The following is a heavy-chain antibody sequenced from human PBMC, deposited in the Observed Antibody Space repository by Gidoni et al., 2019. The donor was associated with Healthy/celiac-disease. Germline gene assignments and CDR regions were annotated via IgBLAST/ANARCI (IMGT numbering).Heavy chain of an antibody. CDR1: GGSFSGYY. CDR3: ARGHSGSYYDRAFDI. CDR2: INHSGST. V-gene: IGHV4-34*01. Sequence: QVQLQQWGAGLLKPSETLSLTSAVYGGSFSGYYWSWIRQPPGKGLEWIGEINHSGSTNYNPSLKSRVTISVDTSKNQFSLKLSSVTAADTAVYYCARGHSGSYYDRAFDIWGQGTMVTVSS. D-gene: IGHD1-26*01. J-gene: IGHJ3*02.